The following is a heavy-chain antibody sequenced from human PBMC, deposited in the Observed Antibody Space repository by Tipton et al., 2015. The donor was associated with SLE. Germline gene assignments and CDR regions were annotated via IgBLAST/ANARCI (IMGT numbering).Heavy chain of an antibody. V-gene: IGHV4-4*02. J-gene: IGHJ4*02. D-gene: IGHD2-8*01. CDR1: GDSVSSDKW. Sequence: TLSLTCDVSGDSVSSDKWWSWVRQSPGKGLEWIGEIHRRGSTNYNPSVKSRVTISLDRSKNQISLSLTTVTAADTAVYYCARLDYCTDDVCYTGIDHWGQGTLVTVSS. CDR3: ARLDYCTDDVCYTGIDH. CDR2: IHRRGST.